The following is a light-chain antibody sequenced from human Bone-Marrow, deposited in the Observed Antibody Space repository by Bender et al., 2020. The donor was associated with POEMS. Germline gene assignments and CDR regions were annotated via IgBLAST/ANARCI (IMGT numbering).Light chain of an antibody. CDR3: AAWDDSLSGPV. CDR1: SSNIGTNP. Sequence: QSVLTPPPSASGTPGQRVTISCSGSSSNIGTNPVNWYQQLPGTAPKLLIYINNQRPSGVPDRFSGSKSGTSASLAISGLQSEDEADYYCAAWDDSLSGPVFGGGTKLTVL. J-gene: IGLJ2*01. CDR2: INN. V-gene: IGLV1-44*01.